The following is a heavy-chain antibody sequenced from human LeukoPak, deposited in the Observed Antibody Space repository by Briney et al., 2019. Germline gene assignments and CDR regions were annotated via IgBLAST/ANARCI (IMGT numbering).Heavy chain of an antibody. Sequence: GGSLRLSCAASGFTFSSYAMSWVRQAPGKGLEWVSAISGSGGSTYYADSVKGRFTISRDNSKNTLYLQMNSLRAEDTAVYYCAKATLDYDSSGHYFDYWGQGTLVTVSS. CDR3: AKATLDYDSSGHYFDY. D-gene: IGHD3-22*01. V-gene: IGHV3-23*01. J-gene: IGHJ4*02. CDR1: GFTFSSYA. CDR2: ISGSGGST.